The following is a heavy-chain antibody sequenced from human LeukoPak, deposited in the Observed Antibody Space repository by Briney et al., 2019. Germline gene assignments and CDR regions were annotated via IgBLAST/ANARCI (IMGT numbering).Heavy chain of an antibody. D-gene: IGHD6-19*01. CDR3: ARVRGGWYDFDY. V-gene: IGHV1-8*01. Sequence: ASVKLSRKSSGYTFTSYDINWVRQPTAQGLEWMGWMNPNSGNTGYAQKFQGRVTMTRNTSISTAYMELSSLRSEDTAVYYCARVRGGWYDFDYWGQGTLVTVSS. J-gene: IGHJ4*02. CDR2: MNPNSGNT. CDR1: GYTFTSYD.